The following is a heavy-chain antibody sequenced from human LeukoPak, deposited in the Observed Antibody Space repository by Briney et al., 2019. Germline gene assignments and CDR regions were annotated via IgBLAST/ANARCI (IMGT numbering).Heavy chain of an antibody. D-gene: IGHD3-3*01. J-gene: IGHJ6*04. CDR1: GYTFTSFG. CDR2: ISTYNGNT. V-gene: IGHV1-18*01. Sequence: GASVKVSCKASGYTFTSFGISWVRQAPGQGHEWMGWISTYNGNTNYAQKLQGRVTMTTDTSTSTAYMELSSLRSEDTAVYYCAKGARYDFWSGYPLDVWGKGATVTVSS. CDR3: AKGARYDFWSGYPLDV.